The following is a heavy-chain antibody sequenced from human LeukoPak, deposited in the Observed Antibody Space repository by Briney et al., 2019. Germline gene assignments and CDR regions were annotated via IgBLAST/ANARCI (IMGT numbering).Heavy chain of an antibody. CDR1: GIAFNNYD. Sequence: GGSLRLSCAASGIAFNNYDMNWVREAPGKGLEWVSAISGSGGSTYYAVSVKGRFTISRDNSKNTLYLQMNSLRAEDTAVYYCAKEGGSSWYYFDFSGQGTLVTVSS. CDR2: ISGSGGST. J-gene: IGHJ4*02. V-gene: IGHV3-23*01. CDR3: AKEGGSSWYYFDF. D-gene: IGHD6-13*01.